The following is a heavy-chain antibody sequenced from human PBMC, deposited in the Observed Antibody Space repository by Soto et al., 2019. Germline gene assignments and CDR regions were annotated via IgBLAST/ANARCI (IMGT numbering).Heavy chain of an antibody. J-gene: IGHJ4*02. CDR2: IIPIFGTA. Sequence: GASVKVSCKASGGTFSSYAISWVRQAPGQGLEWMGGIIPIFGTANYAQKFQCRVTITADESTSTAYMELSSLRSEDTAVYYCASEGSTTQPEGYFDYWGQGTLVTVSS. D-gene: IGHD2-2*01. CDR1: GGTFSSYA. V-gene: IGHV1-69*13. CDR3: ASEGSTTQPEGYFDY.